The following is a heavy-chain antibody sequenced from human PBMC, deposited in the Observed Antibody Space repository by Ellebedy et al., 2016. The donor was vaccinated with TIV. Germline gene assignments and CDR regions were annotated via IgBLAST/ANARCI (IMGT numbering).Heavy chain of an antibody. V-gene: IGHV3-33*01. CDR1: GFTFSSYG. J-gene: IGHJ6*02. CDR3: ARDANSRDYGYYYYYGMDV. D-gene: IGHD3-22*01. Sequence: PGGSLRLSCAASGFTFSSYGMHRVRQAPGKGLEWVAVIWYDGSNKYYADSVKGRFTISRDNSKNTLYLQMNSLRAEDTAVYYCARDANSRDYGYYYYYGMDVWGQGTTVTVSS. CDR2: IWYDGSNK.